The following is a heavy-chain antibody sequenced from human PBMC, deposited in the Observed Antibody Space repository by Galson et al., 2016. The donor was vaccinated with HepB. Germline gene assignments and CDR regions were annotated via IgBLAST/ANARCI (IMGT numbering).Heavy chain of an antibody. J-gene: IGHJ3*02. CDR1: GFTFSSYW. D-gene: IGHD3-22*01. CDR2: INSDGNTT. Sequence: SLRLSCAASGFTFSSYWMHWVRQAPGKGLVWVSRINSDGNTTNYADSVKGRFTISRDNAKNTLYLQMNSLRAEDTAVCYCAREGYYYDNSFFRRENAFDIWGQGTMVTVSS. V-gene: IGHV3-74*01. CDR3: AREGYYYDNSFFRRENAFDI.